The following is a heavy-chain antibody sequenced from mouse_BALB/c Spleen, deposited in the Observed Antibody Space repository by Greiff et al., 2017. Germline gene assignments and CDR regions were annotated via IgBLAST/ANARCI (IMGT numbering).Heavy chain of an antibody. CDR2: INSNGGST. CDR1: GFTFSSYG. V-gene: IGHV5-6-3*01. J-gene: IGHJ3*01. D-gene: IGHD2-4*01. Sequence: EVQLVESGGGLVQPGGSLKLSCAASGFTFSSYGMSWVRQTPDKRLELVATINSNGGSTYYPDSVKGRFTISRDNAKNTLYLQMSSLKSEDTAMYYCARDLYDYDNFAYWGQGTLVTVSA. CDR3: ARDLYDYDNFAY.